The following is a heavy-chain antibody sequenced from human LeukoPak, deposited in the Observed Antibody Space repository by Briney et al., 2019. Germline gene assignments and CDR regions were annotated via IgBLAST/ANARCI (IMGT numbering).Heavy chain of an antibody. V-gene: IGHV7-4-1*02. Sequence: ASVKVSCKASGYTFTKYGVYWVRQPPGQGLEWMGWINTDTGNPTYAQGFTGRFVFSLDTSVSTTYLQISSLKLEDTAVYYCARGIGIGTVLMVHGNMDVWGKGTTVTVSS. CDR2: INTDTGNP. CDR3: ARGIGIGTVLMVHGNMDV. CDR1: GYTFTKYG. D-gene: IGHD2-8*01. J-gene: IGHJ6*03.